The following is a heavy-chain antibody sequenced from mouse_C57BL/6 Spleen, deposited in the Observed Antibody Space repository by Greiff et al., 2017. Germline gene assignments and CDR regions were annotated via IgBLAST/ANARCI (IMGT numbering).Heavy chain of an antibody. Sequence: QVQLQQSGAELARPGASVKLSCKASGYTFTSYGISWVKQRTGQGLEWIGEIYPRSGNTYYNEKFKGKATLTADKSSSPAYMQLRSLTSEDSAVYFCARRGTTVVFDYWGQGTTLTVSS. CDR2: IYPRSGNT. CDR3: ARRGTTVVFDY. D-gene: IGHD1-1*01. V-gene: IGHV1-81*01. J-gene: IGHJ2*01. CDR1: GYTFTSYG.